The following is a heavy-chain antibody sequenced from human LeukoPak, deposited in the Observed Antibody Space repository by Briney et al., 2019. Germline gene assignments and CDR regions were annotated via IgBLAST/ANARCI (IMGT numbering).Heavy chain of an antibody. D-gene: IGHD3-22*01. J-gene: IGHJ4*02. Sequence: PGGSLRLSCAASGFTFSSYSMNWVRQAPGKGLEWVSYISSSSSTIYYADSVKGRFTISRDNAKNSLYLQMNSLRAEDTAVYYCARVPHYYDSSGYSSDYWGQGTLVTVSS. CDR1: GFTFSSYS. CDR3: ARVPHYYDSSGYSSDY. CDR2: ISSSSSTI. V-gene: IGHV3-48*01.